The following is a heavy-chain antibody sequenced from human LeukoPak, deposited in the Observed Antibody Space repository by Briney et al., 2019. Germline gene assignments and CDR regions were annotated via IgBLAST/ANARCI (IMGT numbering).Heavy chain of an antibody. CDR2: IHHSGSA. CDR1: GYSISSGDY. Sequence: SETLSLTCTVSGYSISSGDYWGWIRQPPGKGLEWTGIIHHSGSAYYNPSLKSRVTISVDTSKNKFSLKLSSVTAADTAVYYCERDSSGWYDYWGQGTLVTVSS. V-gene: IGHV4-38-2*02. CDR3: ERDSSGWYDY. D-gene: IGHD6-19*01. J-gene: IGHJ4*02.